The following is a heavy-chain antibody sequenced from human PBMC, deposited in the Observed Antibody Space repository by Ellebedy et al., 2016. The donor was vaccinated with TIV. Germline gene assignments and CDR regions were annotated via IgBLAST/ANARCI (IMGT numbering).Heavy chain of an antibody. CDR2: IGSSAYST. CDR3: AKDVRYTTGWGGALDI. D-gene: IGHD6-19*01. CDR1: GFNFGGHA. Sequence: PGGSLRLSCAASGFNFGGHAMKWVRQPPGTGLEWVSSIGSSAYSTHYADSVKGRFTISRDNSRNTLYLQMNSLRGEDTAVYFCAKDVRYTTGWGGALDIWGQGAMVTVSS. V-gene: IGHV3-23*01. J-gene: IGHJ3*02.